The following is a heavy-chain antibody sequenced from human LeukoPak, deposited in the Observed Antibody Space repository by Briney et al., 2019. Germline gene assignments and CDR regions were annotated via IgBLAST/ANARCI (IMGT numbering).Heavy chain of an antibody. J-gene: IGHJ4*02. Sequence: PSETLSLTCTVSSGSISTSNYYWGWVRQPPGKALEWIGNIFYSGSTYYSPSLKSRVTISLDTSRNQFSLKLSSVTAADTAVYYCARDSRYSSSSFTDYWGQGTLVTVSS. CDR2: IFYSGST. CDR1: SGSISTSNYY. V-gene: IGHV4-39*07. CDR3: ARDSRYSSSSFTDY. D-gene: IGHD6-6*01.